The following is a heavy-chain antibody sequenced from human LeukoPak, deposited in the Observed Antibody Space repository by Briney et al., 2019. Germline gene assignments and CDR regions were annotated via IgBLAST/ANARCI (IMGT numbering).Heavy chain of an antibody. J-gene: IGHJ6*03. CDR3: ARGYSYGPLGYYYYMDV. V-gene: IGHV4-59*11. D-gene: IGHD5-18*01. Sequence: SETLSLPCTVSGGSISSHYWSWIRQPPGEGLEWSGYIYYSGSTNYNPSLKSRVTISVDTSKNQFSLKLSSVTAADTAVYYCARGYSYGPLGYYYYMDVWGKGTTVTVSS. CDR1: GGSISSHY. CDR2: IYYSGST.